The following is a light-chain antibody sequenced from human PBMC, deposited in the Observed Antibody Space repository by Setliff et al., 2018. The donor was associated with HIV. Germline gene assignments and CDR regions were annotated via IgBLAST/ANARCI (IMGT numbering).Light chain of an antibody. CDR1: SSNIGAGYD. CDR3: QSYDRSLVDV. Sequence: QSVLTQPPSVSGAPGQRVTISCTGSSSNIGAGYDVHWYQQLPGTAPKLLIYGNSNRPSGVPDRFSGSKSGTSASLAITGLQAEDEADYYCQSYDRSLVDVFGTGTKGTVL. J-gene: IGLJ1*01. CDR2: GNS. V-gene: IGLV1-40*01.